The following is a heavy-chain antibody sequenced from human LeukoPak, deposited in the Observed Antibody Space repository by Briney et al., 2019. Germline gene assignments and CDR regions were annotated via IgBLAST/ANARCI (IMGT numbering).Heavy chain of an antibody. CDR2: INQDGSEK. V-gene: IGHV3-7*01. Sequence: PGGSLRLSCAASGFTFSSYWMNWVRQAPGKGLEWVANINQDGSEKYYVDSVKGRFTISRDNARKSLYLQMNSLRAEDTAVYYCVGSSWYDAEYYFDYWGQGTPVTVPS. CDR3: VGSSWYDAEYYFDY. J-gene: IGHJ4*02. CDR1: GFTFSSYW. D-gene: IGHD6-13*01.